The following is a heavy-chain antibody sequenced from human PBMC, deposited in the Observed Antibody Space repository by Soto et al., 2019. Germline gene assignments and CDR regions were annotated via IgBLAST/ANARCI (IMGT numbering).Heavy chain of an antibody. J-gene: IGHJ3*02. V-gene: IGHV3-30-3*01. CDR2: ISYDGSNK. CDR1: GFTFSSYA. CDR3: ARENGATRAFDI. D-gene: IGHD1-26*01. Sequence: GGSLRLSCGACGFTFSSYAIHWVCPALGKGIARVAVISYDGSNKYYADSVKGRFTISRDNSKNTLYLQMNSLRAEDTAVYYCARENGATRAFDIWGQGTMVTVSS.